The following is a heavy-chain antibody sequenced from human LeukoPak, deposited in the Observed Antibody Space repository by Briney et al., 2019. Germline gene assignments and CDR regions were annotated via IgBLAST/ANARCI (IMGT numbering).Heavy chain of an antibody. CDR3: ASWYDYSNVYGMDV. J-gene: IGHJ6*02. Sequence: SETLSLTCAVYGGSFSGYYWSWIRQPPGKGLEWIGEINHSGSTNYNPSLKSRVTISVDTSKNQFSLKLSSVTAADTAVYYCASWYDYSNVYGMDVWGQGTTVTVSS. D-gene: IGHD4-11*01. CDR1: GGSFSGYY. CDR2: INHSGST. V-gene: IGHV4-34*01.